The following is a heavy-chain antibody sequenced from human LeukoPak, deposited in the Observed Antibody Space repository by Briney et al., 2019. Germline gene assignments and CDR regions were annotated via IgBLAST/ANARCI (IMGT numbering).Heavy chain of an antibody. D-gene: IGHD3-22*01. J-gene: IGHJ3*02. CDR1: GYTFTSYY. CDR2: INPSGGST. V-gene: IGHV1-46*01. Sequence: ASVKVSCKASGYTFTSYYMHWVRQAPGQGLEWIGIINPSGGSTSYAQKFQGRVTMTRDTSTSTVYMELSSLRSEDTAVYYCAKLPGYDSSAAGAFGIWGQGTMVTVSS. CDR3: AKLPGYDSSAAGAFGI.